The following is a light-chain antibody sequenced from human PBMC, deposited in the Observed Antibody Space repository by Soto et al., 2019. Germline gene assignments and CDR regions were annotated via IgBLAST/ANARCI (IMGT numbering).Light chain of an antibody. CDR2: GVY. CDR1: QSVSSRY. Sequence: EIVLTQSPDTLSLSPGESATLSCRASQSVSSRYLAWYQQKPGQAPRLLIYGVYTRAPGIPARFSGSGSGTEFTLTISSLQSEDFAVYYCQQYHSWPPRTFGQGTKVDIK. CDR3: QQYHSWPPRT. J-gene: IGKJ1*01. V-gene: IGKV3D-15*01.